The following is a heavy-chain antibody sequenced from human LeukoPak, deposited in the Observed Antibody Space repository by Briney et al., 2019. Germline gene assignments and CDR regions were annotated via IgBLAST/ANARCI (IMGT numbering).Heavy chain of an antibody. CDR1: GFTFSSYW. V-gene: IGHV3-74*01. Sequence: PGGSLRLSCAAPGFTFSSYWMHWVRQAPGKGLVWVSRINSDGSSTNYADSVKGRFTISRDNAKNTLYLQMNSLRAEDTAVYYCASVTVLGKRNAFDNWGQGTMVTVSS. CDR2: INSDGSST. D-gene: IGHD7-27*01. CDR3: ASVTVLGKRNAFDN. J-gene: IGHJ3*02.